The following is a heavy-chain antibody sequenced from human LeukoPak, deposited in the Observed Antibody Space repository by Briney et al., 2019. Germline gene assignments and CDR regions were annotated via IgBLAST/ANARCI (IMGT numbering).Heavy chain of an antibody. D-gene: IGHD5-24*01. V-gene: IGHV3-7*03. J-gene: IGHJ4*02. CDR1: GFMFSSNW. Sequence: PGGSLRLSCAASGFMFSSNWMSWVRLAPGKGLEWVANIKEDGTETYYADSVKGRFTISRDNAKNSLHLQMNSLRVEDTAVYYCAKEGRSLQTYWGQGTLVTVSS. CDR3: AKEGRSLQTY. CDR2: IKEDGTET.